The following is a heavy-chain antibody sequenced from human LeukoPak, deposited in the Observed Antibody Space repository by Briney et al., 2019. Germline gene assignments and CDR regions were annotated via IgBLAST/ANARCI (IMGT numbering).Heavy chain of an antibody. J-gene: IGHJ4*02. D-gene: IGHD3-22*01. CDR3: ARGRSRSYDSSGYYYPPDY. V-gene: IGHV1-69*13. CDR1: GYTFTSYG. Sequence: ASVKVSCKASGYTFTSYGISWVRQAPGQGLEWMGGIIPIFGTANYAQKFQGRVTITADESTSTAYMELSSLRSEDTAVYYCARGRSRSYDSSGYYYPPDYWGQGTLVTVSS. CDR2: IIPIFGTA.